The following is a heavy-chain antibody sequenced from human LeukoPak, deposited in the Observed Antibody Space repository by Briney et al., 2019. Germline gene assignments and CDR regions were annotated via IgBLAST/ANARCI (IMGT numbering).Heavy chain of an antibody. Sequence: GGSLRLSCAASGFTFSSYAMSWVRQAPGKGLEWVSVIYSGGSTYYADSVKGRFTISRDNSKNTLYLQMNSLRAEDTAVYYCARDWLFGPTDYWGQGTLVTVSS. J-gene: IGHJ4*02. CDR1: GFTFSSYA. V-gene: IGHV3-66*01. CDR2: IYSGGST. CDR3: ARDWLFGPTDY. D-gene: IGHD3-10*02.